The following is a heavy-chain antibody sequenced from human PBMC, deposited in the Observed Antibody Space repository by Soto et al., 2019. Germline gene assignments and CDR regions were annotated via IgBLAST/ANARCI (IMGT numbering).Heavy chain of an antibody. CDR2: IYHSGST. V-gene: IGHV4-30-2*01. J-gene: IGHJ3*02. CDR3: GRRPEI. Sequence: QLQLQESGSGLVKPSQTLSLTCAVSGGSISSGGYSWSWIRQPPGKGLEWIGYIYHSGSTYYNPYLMNRVTISVDRSKNKYSLKLSSVTAAVTAVYYCGRRPEIGGQGTMVTVSS. CDR1: GGSISSGGYS.